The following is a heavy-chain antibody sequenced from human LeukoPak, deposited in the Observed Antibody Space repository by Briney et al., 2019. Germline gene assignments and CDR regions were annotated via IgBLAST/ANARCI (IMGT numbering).Heavy chain of an antibody. Sequence: ASVKVSCTVSGYTLTELSMHWVRQAPGKGLEWMGGFDPEDGETIYAQKFQGRVTMTEDTSTDTAYMELSSLRSEDTAVYYCATVGVYYYGMDVWGQGTTVTVSS. D-gene: IGHD3-3*01. CDR1: GYTLTELS. CDR2: FDPEDGET. J-gene: IGHJ6*02. CDR3: ATVGVYYYGMDV. V-gene: IGHV1-24*01.